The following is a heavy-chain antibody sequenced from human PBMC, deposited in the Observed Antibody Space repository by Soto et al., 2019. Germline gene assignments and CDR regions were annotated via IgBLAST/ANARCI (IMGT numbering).Heavy chain of an antibody. J-gene: IGHJ4*02. Sequence: SETLSLTCAVSSGSISSSYWSWIRQPPGKGLEWIGYMSYGGSTNYNPSLKGRVTISVDTSKNQFSLKLSSVTAADTAVYYCARHAYGDYAYYWGQGTLVTVSS. D-gene: IGHD4-17*01. CDR2: MSYGGST. CDR1: SGSISSSY. CDR3: ARHAYGDYAYY. V-gene: IGHV4-59*08.